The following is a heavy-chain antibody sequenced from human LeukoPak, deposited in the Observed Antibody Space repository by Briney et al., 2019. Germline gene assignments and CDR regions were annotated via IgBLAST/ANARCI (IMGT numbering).Heavy chain of an antibody. CDR1: GFTFGSYA. CDR3: AKDRDGVVIR. Sequence: GGSLRLSCAASGFTFGSYAMSWVRQTPGKSLEWVSIITNGGVTTYYADSVRGRFTISRDNSKNTLYLQMNSLRAEDTAVYYCAKDRDGVVIRWGQGTLVTVSS. J-gene: IGHJ4*02. V-gene: IGHV3-23*01. D-gene: IGHD3-3*01. CDR2: ITNGGVTT.